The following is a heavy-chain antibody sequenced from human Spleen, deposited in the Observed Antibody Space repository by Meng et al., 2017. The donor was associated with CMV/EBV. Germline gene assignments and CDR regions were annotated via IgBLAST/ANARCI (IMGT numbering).Heavy chain of an antibody. J-gene: IGHJ4*02. CDR3: AREGGTYHFDY. D-gene: IGHD1-26*01. CDR2: ISSSSDYI. CDR1: GFTFSSYD. V-gene: IGHV3-21*01. Sequence: GESLKISCAASGFTFSSYDMNWVRQAPGKGLEWVSSISSSSDYIYYADSVKGRFTISRDNAKNSLYLQMNSLRAEDTAVYYCAREGGTYHFDYWGQGTLVTVSS.